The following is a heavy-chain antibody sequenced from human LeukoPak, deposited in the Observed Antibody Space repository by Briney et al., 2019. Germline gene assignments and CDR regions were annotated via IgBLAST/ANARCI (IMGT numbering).Heavy chain of an antibody. V-gene: IGHV5-51*01. CDR3: ARHKANVDNYYYGMDV. CDR2: IYPGDSDT. J-gene: IGHJ6*02. D-gene: IGHD5-12*01. CDR1: GYSFTSYW. Sequence: LGESLKISCKGSGYSFTSYWIGWVRQMPGKGLEWMGIIYPGDSDTRYSPSFQGQVTISADKSISTAYLQWSSLKASDTAMYYCARHKANVDNYYYGMDVWGQGTTVTVSS.